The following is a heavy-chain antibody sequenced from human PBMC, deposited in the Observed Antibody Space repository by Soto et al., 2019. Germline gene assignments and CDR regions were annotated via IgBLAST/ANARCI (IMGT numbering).Heavy chain of an antibody. CDR3: SKWDGYGDQ. V-gene: IGHV3-23*01. Sequence: EVQLLESGGGLVQPGGSLRLSCAASGFTFSTNSMTWVRQAPGKGLEWVCGISGGGDSTHYADSVKGRFTISRDNSKNMVYLQMNSLPADETAVYFCSKWDGYGDQWGQGTLVTVSS. J-gene: IGHJ5*02. D-gene: IGHD5-12*01. CDR1: GFTFSTNS. CDR2: ISGGGDST.